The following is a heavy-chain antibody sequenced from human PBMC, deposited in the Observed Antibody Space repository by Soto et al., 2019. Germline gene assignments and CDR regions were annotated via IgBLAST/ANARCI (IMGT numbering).Heavy chain of an antibody. J-gene: IGHJ4*02. Sequence: GGSLRLSCAASGLTVSTNYMSWVRQAPGKGLEWVSVIYSDGRTYHADSVKGRFTISRDNFENTLYLQMNSLRAEDTAVYYCARVTTPAFDYWGQGTLVTVSS. CDR3: ARVTTPAFDY. CDR1: GLTVSTNY. D-gene: IGHD3-22*01. CDR2: IYSDGRT. V-gene: IGHV3-66*01.